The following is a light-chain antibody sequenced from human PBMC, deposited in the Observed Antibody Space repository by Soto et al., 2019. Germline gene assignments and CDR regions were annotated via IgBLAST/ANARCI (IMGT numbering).Light chain of an antibody. CDR2: DAS. CDR3: QQRSNLPPT. Sequence: EIVLTQSPATLSLSPGERANLSCRASQFIDSYLAWYRQIPGQAPRLLIYDASNRATGIPDRFSGGGSGTDFTLTIRSLEPEDFAVYYCQQRSNLPPTFGQGTRLEIK. CDR1: QFIDSY. V-gene: IGKV3-11*01. J-gene: IGKJ5*01.